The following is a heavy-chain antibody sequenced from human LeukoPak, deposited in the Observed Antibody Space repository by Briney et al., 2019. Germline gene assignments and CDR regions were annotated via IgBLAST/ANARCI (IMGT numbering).Heavy chain of an antibody. Sequence: GGSLRLSCAASGFTFSSYSMNWVRQAPGKGLEWVSSISSSSSYIYYADSVKGRFTISRDNAKNSLYLQMNSLRAEDTAVYYCANRGFWSGYFYYFDYWGQGTLVTVSS. CDR1: GFTFSSYS. V-gene: IGHV3-21*01. J-gene: IGHJ4*02. D-gene: IGHD3-3*01. CDR2: ISSSSSYI. CDR3: ANRGFWSGYFYYFDY.